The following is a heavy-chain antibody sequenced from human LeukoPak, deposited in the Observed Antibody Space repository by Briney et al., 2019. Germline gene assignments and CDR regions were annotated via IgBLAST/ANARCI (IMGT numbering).Heavy chain of an antibody. J-gene: IGHJ6*03. D-gene: IGHD3-16*01. CDR1: GFTFSSYG. V-gene: IGHV3-30*02. Sequence: PWRSLRLSGAASGFTFSSYGIHWVRQVPGKGLEWVAFIRYDGNNKYYADSVKGRFTISRDNSKNTLYLQMNSLRAEDTAVYYCAKVYVWEASYYYYYMDVWGKGTTVTISS. CDR3: AKVYVWEASYYYYYMDV. CDR2: IRYDGNNK.